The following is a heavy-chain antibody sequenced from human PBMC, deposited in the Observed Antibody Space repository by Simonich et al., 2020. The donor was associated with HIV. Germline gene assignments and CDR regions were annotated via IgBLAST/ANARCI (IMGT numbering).Heavy chain of an antibody. CDR1: GFTFVDFA. Sequence: EVQLVESGGGLVQPGRSLRLSCAASGFTFVDFAMYWVRQAPGKGLEVVSGISCNSGSIGDADSVKGRFTISRDNAKNSLYLQMNSLRAEDTALYYCAKDKGAYYGSGSPVYWGQGTLVTVSS. D-gene: IGHD3-10*01. V-gene: IGHV3-9*01. J-gene: IGHJ4*02. CDR2: ISCNSGSI. CDR3: AKDKGAYYGSGSPVY.